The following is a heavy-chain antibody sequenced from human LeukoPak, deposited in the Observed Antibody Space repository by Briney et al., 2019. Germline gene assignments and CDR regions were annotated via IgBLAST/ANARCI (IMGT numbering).Heavy chain of an antibody. V-gene: IGHV3-23*01. J-gene: IGHJ4*02. CDR2: IYESGQTT. CDR3: AKDYRIGYSDHFDY. D-gene: IGHD2-21*01. CDR1: GFTFSSHA. Sequence: GGSLRLSCVGSGFTFSSHAMRWVRQASEKGLEWVSGIYESGQTTHYADSVKGRFSISRDNSKNTLYLQMDSLRGEDTAIYYCAKDYRIGYSDHFDYWGQGALVTVSS.